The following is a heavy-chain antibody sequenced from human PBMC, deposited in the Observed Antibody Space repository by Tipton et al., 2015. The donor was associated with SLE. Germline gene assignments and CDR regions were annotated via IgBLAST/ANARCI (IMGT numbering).Heavy chain of an antibody. CDR1: GFTFSSYW. V-gene: IGHV3-7*01. Sequence: SGFTFSSYWMSWVRQAPGKGLERVANIKQDGSEKYYVDSVKGRFTISRDNAKNSLYLQMNSLRAEDTAVYYCARDEVAAAGTLDYWGQGTLVTVSS. CDR3: ARDEVAAAGTLDY. CDR2: IKQDGSEK. D-gene: IGHD6-13*01. J-gene: IGHJ4*02.